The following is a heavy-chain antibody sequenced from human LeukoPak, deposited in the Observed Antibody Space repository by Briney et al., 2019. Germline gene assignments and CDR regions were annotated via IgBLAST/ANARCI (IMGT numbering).Heavy chain of an antibody. CDR1: GFAFSSYW. D-gene: IGHD5-18*01. V-gene: IGHV3-7*01. Sequence: GGSLRLSCAASGFAFSSYWMSWVRQAPGKGLEWVANIKQDGSEKYYLSPVKGRFTISRDNAKNSLYLQMNSLRAEATAVYYCARGGHSYGYMDVWGKGTTVTVSS. J-gene: IGHJ6*03. CDR3: ARGGHSYGYMDV. CDR2: IKQDGSEK.